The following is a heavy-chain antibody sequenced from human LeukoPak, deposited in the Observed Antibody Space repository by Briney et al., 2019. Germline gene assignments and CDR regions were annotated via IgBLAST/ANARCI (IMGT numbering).Heavy chain of an antibody. V-gene: IGHV3-48*01. J-gene: IGHJ6*03. D-gene: IGHD5-24*01. CDR2: ISSSSSTI. CDR1: GFTFSSYA. CDR3: AREEDGYNKPSDMDV. Sequence: GGSLRLSCAASGFTFSSYAMSWVRQAPGKGLEWVSYISSSSSTIYYADSVKGRFTISRDNAKNSLYLQMNSLRAEDTAVYYCAREEDGYNKPSDMDVWGKGTTVTVSS.